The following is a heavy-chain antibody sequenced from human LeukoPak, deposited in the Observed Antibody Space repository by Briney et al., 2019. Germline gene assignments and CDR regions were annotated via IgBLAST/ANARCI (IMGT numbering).Heavy chain of an antibody. Sequence: GGSLRLSCAASGFTFSSYAMHCVRQAPGKGLEYVSANSSNGGSTYYANSVKGRFTISRDNSKNTLYLQIGSLRAEDMAVYYCARSPVRDGYNIFDYWGQGTLVTVSS. CDR1: GFTFSSYA. CDR3: ARSPVRDGYNIFDY. CDR2: NSSNGGST. D-gene: IGHD5-24*01. J-gene: IGHJ4*02. V-gene: IGHV3-64*01.